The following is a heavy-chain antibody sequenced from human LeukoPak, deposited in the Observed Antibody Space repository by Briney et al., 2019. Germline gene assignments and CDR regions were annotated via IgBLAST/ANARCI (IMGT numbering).Heavy chain of an antibody. Sequence: GGSLRLSCAASGFTVSSNYMSWVRQAPGKGLEWVSVIYSGGSTYYADSVKGRFTIFRDNSKNTLYLQMSSLRGEDTALYYCARLWGSIWAFDIWGQGTMVTGSS. J-gene: IGHJ3*02. CDR3: ARLWGSIWAFDI. D-gene: IGHD7-27*01. V-gene: IGHV3-66*04. CDR1: GFTVSSNY. CDR2: IYSGGST.